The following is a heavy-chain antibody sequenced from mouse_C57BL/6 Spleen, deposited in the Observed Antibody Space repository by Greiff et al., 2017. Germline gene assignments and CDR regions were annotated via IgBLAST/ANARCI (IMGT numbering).Heavy chain of an antibody. D-gene: IGHD1-1*01. CDR1: GYTFTDYY. CDR3: ARGSTTVVEDY. J-gene: IGHJ2*01. CDR2: INPNNGGT. Sequence: VQLKESGPELVKPGASVKISCKASGYTFTDYYMNWVKQSHGKSLEWIGDINPNNGGTSYNQKFKGKATLTVDKSSSTAYMELRSLTSEDSAVYYCARGSTTVVEDYWGQGTTLTVSS. V-gene: IGHV1-26*01.